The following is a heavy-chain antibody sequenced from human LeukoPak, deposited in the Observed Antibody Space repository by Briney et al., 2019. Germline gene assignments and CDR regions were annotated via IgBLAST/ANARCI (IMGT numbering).Heavy chain of an antibody. CDR1: GGSVSSGSYY. Sequence: PSETLSLTCTVSGGSVSSGSYYWSWIRQPPGKGLEWIGYIYYSGSTNYNPSLKSRVTISVDTSKNQFSLKLSSVTAADTAVYYCARGVPYCSSTSCYGFDPWGQGTLVTVSS. CDR3: ARGVPYCSSTSCYGFDP. D-gene: IGHD2-2*01. CDR2: IYYSGST. J-gene: IGHJ5*02. V-gene: IGHV4-61*01.